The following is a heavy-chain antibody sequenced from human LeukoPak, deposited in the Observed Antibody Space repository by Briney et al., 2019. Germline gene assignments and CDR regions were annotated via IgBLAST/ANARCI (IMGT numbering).Heavy chain of an antibody. V-gene: IGHV1-18*01. CDR3: ARDNSDDYGGNSGAPAFDI. J-gene: IGHJ3*02. Sequence: GASAKVSCKASGYTFTSYGISWVRQAPGQGLEWMGWISAYNGKTNYAQKLQGRVTMTTDTSTSTAYMELRSLRSDDTAVYYCARDNSDDYGGNSGAPAFDIWGQGTMVTVSS. D-gene: IGHD4-23*01. CDR1: GYTFTSYG. CDR2: ISAYNGKT.